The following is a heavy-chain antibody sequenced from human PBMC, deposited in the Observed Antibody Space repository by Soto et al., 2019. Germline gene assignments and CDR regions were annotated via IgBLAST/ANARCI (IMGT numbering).Heavy chain of an antibody. CDR2: VIPIFGTA. J-gene: IGHJ4*02. CDR3: ATTSMATLKYFDY. D-gene: IGHD5-12*01. Sequence: SVKVSCKASGGTFSSYAISWVRQAPGQGLEWMGGVIPIFGTANYAQKFQGRVTITADESTSTAYMELSSLRSEDTAVYYCATTSMATLKYFDYWGQGTLVTVSS. V-gene: IGHV1-69*13. CDR1: GGTFSSYA.